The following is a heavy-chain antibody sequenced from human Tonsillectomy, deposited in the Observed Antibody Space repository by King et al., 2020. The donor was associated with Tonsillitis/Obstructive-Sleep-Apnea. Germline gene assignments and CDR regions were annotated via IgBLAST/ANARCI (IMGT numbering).Heavy chain of an antibody. Sequence: QLVQSGAEVKKPGASVKISCTASRYTFTTYYMNWVRQAPGQGLEWMGIFNPRGDSTSYAQKFQGRVTMTRDTSTSTLYMELSSLRSEDTAVNYCARESSGYGNDAFDVWGQGTMVTVSS. J-gene: IGHJ3*01. CDR3: ARESSGYGNDAFDV. CDR2: FNPRGDST. CDR1: RYTFTTYY. D-gene: IGHD3-22*01. V-gene: IGHV1-46*01.